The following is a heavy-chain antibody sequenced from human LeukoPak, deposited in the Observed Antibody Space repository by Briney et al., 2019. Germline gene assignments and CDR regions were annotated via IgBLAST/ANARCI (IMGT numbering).Heavy chain of an antibody. Sequence: PGGSLRLSCAASGFTFSSYAMHWVRQAPGKGLEWVAVISYDGSNKYYADSVKGRFTISRDNSKNTLYLQMNSLRADDTAVYYCARSYCSGGSCYPQTFDYWGQGTLVTVSS. CDR3: ARSYCSGGSCYPQTFDY. V-gene: IGHV3-30*04. D-gene: IGHD2-15*01. CDR2: ISYDGSNK. J-gene: IGHJ4*02. CDR1: GFTFSSYA.